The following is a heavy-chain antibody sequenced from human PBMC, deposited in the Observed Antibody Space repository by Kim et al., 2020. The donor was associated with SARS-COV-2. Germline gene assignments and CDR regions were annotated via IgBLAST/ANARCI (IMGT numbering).Heavy chain of an antibody. CDR3: XXDEXXXGTXXXD. D-gene: IGHD3-10*01. CDR2: XYSGGXTT. J-gene: IGHJ4*01. Sequence: GGSLRLSCAASGFTFSSYAMSWVRQAPGKGLXXVSVXYSGGXTTYYADSVKGRXXXSRXXXKNXXXLXXXSLXXXDTXXXYXXXDEXXXGTXXXD. CDR1: GFTFSSYA. V-gene: IGHV3-23*03.